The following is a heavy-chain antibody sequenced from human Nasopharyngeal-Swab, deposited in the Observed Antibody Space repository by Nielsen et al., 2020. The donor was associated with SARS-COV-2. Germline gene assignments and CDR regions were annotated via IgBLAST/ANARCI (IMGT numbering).Heavy chain of an antibody. Sequence: GESLKISCAASGFTFSNYSMNWVRQAPGKGLEWVSSISSSTSYIYYADSVKGRFTISRDNAKNSLYLQMNSLRAEDTVVHYCARDGFGESPYYYYYGMDVWGQGTTVTVSS. CDR2: ISSSTSYI. J-gene: IGHJ6*02. D-gene: IGHD3-10*01. CDR3: ARDGFGESPYYYYYGMDV. V-gene: IGHV3-21*01. CDR1: GFTFSNYS.